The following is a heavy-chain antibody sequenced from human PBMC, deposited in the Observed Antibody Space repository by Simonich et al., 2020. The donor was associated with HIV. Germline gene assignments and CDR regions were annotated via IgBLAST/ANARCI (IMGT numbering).Heavy chain of an antibody. CDR3: ASAFPWGPFDY. Sequence: QVQLQQWGAGLLKPSETLSLTCAVYGASFSGYYWSWIRQPPGKGLAYIGEINHSGSTNYNPPLKRRVTISVDTPKNQFSLKLSSVTAADTAVYYCASAFPWGPFDYWGQGSLVTVSS. CDR2: INHSGST. V-gene: IGHV4-34*01. CDR1: GASFSGYY. D-gene: IGHD7-27*01. J-gene: IGHJ4*02.